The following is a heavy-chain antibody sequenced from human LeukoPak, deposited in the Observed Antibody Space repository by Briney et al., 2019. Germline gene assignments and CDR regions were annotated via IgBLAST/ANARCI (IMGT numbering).Heavy chain of an antibody. J-gene: IGHJ4*02. CDR2: VSPDSGGT. CDR1: GYRFTDYY. Sequence: ASVKVSCKASGYRFTDYYVHWVRQAPGQGLGWMGRVSPDSGGTNYAQKFQGRVTMTTDTTISTAYMELSRLRSDDTAVYYCASGLNSRSTGCWGQGTRVTVSS. V-gene: IGHV1-2*02. CDR3: ASGLNSRSTGC. D-gene: IGHD6-13*01.